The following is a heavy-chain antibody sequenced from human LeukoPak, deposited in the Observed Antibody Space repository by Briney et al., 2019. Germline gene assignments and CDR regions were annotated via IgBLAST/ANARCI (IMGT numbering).Heavy chain of an antibody. J-gene: IGHJ6*03. Sequence: VASVKVSCKSSGYTFTSYDINWVRQATGQGLEWMGWMNPNSGNTAYAQKFQGRVTMTRNTSISTAYMELSSLRSEDTAVYYCARGGCFSTSCYAYYYYMDVWGKGTTVTVSS. V-gene: IGHV1-8*01. CDR2: MNPNSGNT. CDR3: ARGGCFSTSCYAYYYYMDV. CDR1: GYTFTSYD. D-gene: IGHD2-2*01.